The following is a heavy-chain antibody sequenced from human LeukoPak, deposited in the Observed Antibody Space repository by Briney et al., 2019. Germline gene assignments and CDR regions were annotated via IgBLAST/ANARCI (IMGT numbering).Heavy chain of an antibody. Sequence: AASVKVSCKASGYTFTDYYMHWVRQAPGQGLEWMGWINPKSGGTNYAQRFQGRVTMTRDTSISTAYMELSRLTSDDTAVYYCARDYYGSGSFSGHWGQGTLVTVSS. CDR3: ARDYYGSGSFSGH. V-gene: IGHV1-2*02. CDR2: INPKSGGT. CDR1: GYTFTDYY. J-gene: IGHJ4*02. D-gene: IGHD3-10*01.